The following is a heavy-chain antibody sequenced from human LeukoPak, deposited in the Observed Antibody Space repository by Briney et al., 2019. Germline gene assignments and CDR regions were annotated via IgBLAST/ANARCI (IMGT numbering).Heavy chain of an antibody. CDR3: ARVSAAAGYYYYYGMDV. Sequence: PSETLSLTCTVSGGSISSYYWSWIRQPPGKGLEWIGYIYYSGSTNYNPSLKSRVTISVDASKNQFSLKLSSVTAADTAVYYCARVSAAAGYYYYYGMDVWGKGTTVTVSS. CDR1: GGSISSYY. J-gene: IGHJ6*04. V-gene: IGHV4-59*01. CDR2: IYYSGST. D-gene: IGHD6-13*01.